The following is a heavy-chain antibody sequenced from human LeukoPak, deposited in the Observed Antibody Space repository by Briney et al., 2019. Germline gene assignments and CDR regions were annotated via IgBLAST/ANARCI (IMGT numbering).Heavy chain of an antibody. D-gene: IGHD6-13*01. Sequence: PGGSLRLSCAASGFTFDDYAMHWVRQAPGKGLEWVAVISYDGSNKYYADSVKGRFTISRDNSKNTLYLQMNSLRAEDTAVYYCARASRHSLIAAPGYCGQGNLVTVSS. CDR1: GFTFDDYA. CDR3: ARASRHSLIAAPGY. CDR2: ISYDGSNK. J-gene: IGHJ4*02. V-gene: IGHV3-30*04.